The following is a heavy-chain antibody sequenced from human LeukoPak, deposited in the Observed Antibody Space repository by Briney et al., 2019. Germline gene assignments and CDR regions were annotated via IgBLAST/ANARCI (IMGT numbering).Heavy chain of an antibody. CDR1: GFTVSYSY. CDR3: ARGVAVAGINNWFDP. J-gene: IGHJ5*02. D-gene: IGHD6-19*01. CDR2: IYSGGTT. Sequence: GGSLRLSCAASGFTVSYSYMTWVRQAPGTGLEWVSVIYSGGTTYYADSVKGRFTISRGNSKNTLYLQMNSLRAGDTAVYYCARGVAVAGINNWFDPWGHGTLVTVSS. V-gene: IGHV3-66*01.